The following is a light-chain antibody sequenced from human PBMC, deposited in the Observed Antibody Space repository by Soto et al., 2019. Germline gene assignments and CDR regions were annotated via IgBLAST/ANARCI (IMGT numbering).Light chain of an antibody. V-gene: IGKV3-20*01. Sequence: EVVLTQSPGTLSLSPGERATLSCRGSQSINNNYLAWYQQRPGQAPRLLIYGSSDRATGIPDRFSGSGSGTDFTLTISRLEPEDFAGHYCHQYGSSPPYTFGQGTKLEI. CDR2: GSS. CDR3: HQYGSSPPYT. CDR1: QSINNNY. J-gene: IGKJ2*01.